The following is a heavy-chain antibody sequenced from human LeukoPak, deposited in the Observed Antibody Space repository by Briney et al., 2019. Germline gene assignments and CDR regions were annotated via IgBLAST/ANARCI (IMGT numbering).Heavy chain of an antibody. J-gene: IGHJ4*02. V-gene: IGHV3-23*01. CDR3: AKVVVVPAFYHYFDY. D-gene: IGHD2-2*01. Sequence: GGSLRLSCAASGFTFSSYAMSWVRQAPGKGLEWVSAIGGSGGSTYYADSVKGRFTISRDNSKNTLYLQMNSLRAEDTAVYYCAKVVVVPAFYHYFDYWGQGTLVTVSS. CDR1: GFTFSSYA. CDR2: IGGSGGST.